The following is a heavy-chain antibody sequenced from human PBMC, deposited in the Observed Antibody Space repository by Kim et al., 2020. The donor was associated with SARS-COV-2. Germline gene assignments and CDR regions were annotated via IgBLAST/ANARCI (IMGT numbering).Heavy chain of an antibody. CDR3: ARHPKAGALYYYYYGMDV. CDR1: GYSFTSYW. V-gene: IGHV5-51*01. Sequence: GESLKISCKGSGYSFTSYWIGWVRQMPGKGLEWMGIIYPGDSDTRYSPSFQGQVTISADKSISTAYLQWSSLKASDTAMYYCARHPKAGALYYYYYGMDVWGQGTTVTVSS. CDR2: IYPGDSDT. J-gene: IGHJ6*02. D-gene: IGHD3-10*01.